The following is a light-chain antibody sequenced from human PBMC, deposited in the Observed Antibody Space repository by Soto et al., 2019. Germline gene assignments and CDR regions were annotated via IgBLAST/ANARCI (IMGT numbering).Light chain of an antibody. CDR3: QQYGSSPPMYT. CDR2: AAS. V-gene: IGKV3-20*01. CDR1: QSVSSSY. J-gene: IGKJ2*01. Sequence: IVLPQSPGTLSLSPGERATLSCRASQSVSSSYLAWYQQKPGQAPRLLIYAASSRATGIPDRFSGSGSGTDFTLTISRLEPEDFAVYYCQQYGSSPPMYTFGQGTK.